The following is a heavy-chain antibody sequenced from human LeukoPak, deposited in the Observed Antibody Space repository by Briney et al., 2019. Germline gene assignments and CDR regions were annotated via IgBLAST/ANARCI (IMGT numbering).Heavy chain of an antibody. V-gene: IGHV4-61*02. CDR1: GGSISSGSYY. Sequence: SETLSLTCTVSGGSISSGSYYWSWIRQPAGKGLEWIGRIYTSGSTNYNPSLKSRVTISVDTSKNQFSLKLSSVTAADTAVYYCARTANRYGDFDYWGQGTLVTVSS. J-gene: IGHJ4*02. CDR3: ARTANRYGDFDY. CDR2: IYTSGST. D-gene: IGHD4-17*01.